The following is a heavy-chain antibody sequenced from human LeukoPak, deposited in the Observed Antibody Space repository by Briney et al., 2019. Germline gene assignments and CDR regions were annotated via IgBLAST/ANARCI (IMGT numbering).Heavy chain of an antibody. V-gene: IGHV4-59*12. CDR1: GASISNYY. CDR2: IYYTGRT. D-gene: IGHD2/OR15-2a*01. J-gene: IGHJ5*02. Sequence: SETLSLTCTVSGASISNYYWSWIRQPPGKGLEWIGYIYYTGRTNFNPSLKSRVTMSVDTSKNQLSLKLSSVTAADTAVYYCARDLGVITRFDPWGQGTLVTVSS. CDR3: ARDLGVITRFDP.